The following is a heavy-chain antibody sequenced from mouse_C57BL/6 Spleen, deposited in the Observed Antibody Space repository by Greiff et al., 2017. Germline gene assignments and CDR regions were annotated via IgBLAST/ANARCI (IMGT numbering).Heavy chain of an antibody. J-gene: IGHJ3*01. CDR3: TRDRGYGSSYGAWFAY. Sequence: EVQLVESGEGLVKPGGSLKLSCAASGFTFSSYAMSWVRQTPEKRLEWVAYISSGGDYIYYADTVKGRFTISRDNARNTLYLQMSSLKSEDTAMYYCTRDRGYGSSYGAWFAYWGQGTLVTVSA. V-gene: IGHV5-9-1*02. CDR1: GFTFSSYA. CDR2: ISSGGDYI. D-gene: IGHD1-1*01.